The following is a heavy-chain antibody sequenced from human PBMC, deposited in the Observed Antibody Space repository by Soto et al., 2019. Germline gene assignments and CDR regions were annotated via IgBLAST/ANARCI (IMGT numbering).Heavy chain of an antibody. V-gene: IGHV4-39*01. J-gene: IGHJ6*02. D-gene: IGHD6-6*01. CDR2: IYYLGST. CDR3: AKSVARSIAAMDV. Sequence: QLQLQESGPGLVKPSETLSLTCTVSGGSISRDGYYWGWIRQPPGKGPEWLGAIYYLGSTDYNPSLKSRVTISVDTSKNQFSLKLTSMTAADTAVYYCAKSVARSIAAMDVWGQGTTVTVSS. CDR1: GGSISRDGYY.